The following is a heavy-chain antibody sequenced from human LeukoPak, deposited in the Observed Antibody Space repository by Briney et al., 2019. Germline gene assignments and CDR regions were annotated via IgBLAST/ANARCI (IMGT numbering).Heavy chain of an antibody. Sequence: GGSLRLSCTSSGFTFSDYYMSWIRQAPGKGLEWISYVSQSGTTIYYADSMKGRFTISRDNGKNSLYLQMNSLRAEDTGMYYCAREGHTYGSDYWGQGTLVTVSS. CDR1: GFTFSDYY. J-gene: IGHJ4*02. V-gene: IGHV3-11*01. CDR2: VSQSGTTI. D-gene: IGHD3-10*01. CDR3: AREGHTYGSDY.